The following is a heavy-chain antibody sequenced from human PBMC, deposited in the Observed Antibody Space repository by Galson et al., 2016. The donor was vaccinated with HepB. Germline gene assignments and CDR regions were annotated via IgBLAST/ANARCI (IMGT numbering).Heavy chain of an antibody. Sequence: SETLSLTCSLSGGSISTYYWTWIRQAPGRGLEWIGNALYTGSTNYNPSLKSRVTISIDPSETQFSLKLDSVTAADPAVYYCARDALYSGSDGSLDYHGLDVWGQGTTVTVS. CDR3: ARDALYSGSDGSLDYHGLDV. D-gene: IGHD5-12*01. CDR2: ALYTGST. V-gene: IGHV4-59*01. CDR1: GGSISTYY. J-gene: IGHJ6*02.